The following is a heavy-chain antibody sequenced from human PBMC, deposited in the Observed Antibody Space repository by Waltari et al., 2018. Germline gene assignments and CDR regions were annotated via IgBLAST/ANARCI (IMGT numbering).Heavy chain of an antibody. J-gene: IGHJ6*02. V-gene: IGHV4-59*11. CDR2: IYYSGST. CDR3: AREYTSQGYSGYDSVYYYYGMDV. Sequence: QVQLQESGPGLVKPSETLSLTCTVSGGSISSHYWSWIRQPPGKGLEWIGYIYYSGSTNYSPSLKSRVTISVDTSKNQFSLKLSSVTAADTAVYYCAREYTSQGYSGYDSVYYYYGMDVWGQGTTVTVSS. CDR1: GGSISSHY. D-gene: IGHD5-12*01.